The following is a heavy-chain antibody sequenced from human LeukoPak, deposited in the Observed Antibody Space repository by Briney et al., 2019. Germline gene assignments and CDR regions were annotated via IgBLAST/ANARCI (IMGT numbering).Heavy chain of an antibody. V-gene: IGHV4-61*02. D-gene: IGHD5-24*01. CDR1: GGSISSGSYH. CDR2: IYTSGST. J-gene: IGHJ4*02. CDR3: ARLRDGYNGGGVDY. Sequence: SETLSLTCTVSGGSISSGSYHWSWIRQPAGKGLEWIGRIYTSGSTNYNPSLKSRITISGDTSNNQFSLKLSSVTAADTAVYYCARLRDGYNGGGVDYWGQGTLVTVSS.